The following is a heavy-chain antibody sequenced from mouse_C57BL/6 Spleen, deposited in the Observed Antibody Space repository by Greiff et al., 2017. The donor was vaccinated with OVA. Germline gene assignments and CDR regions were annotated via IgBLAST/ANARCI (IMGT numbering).Heavy chain of an antibody. CDR3: ARDGYYAMDY. J-gene: IGHJ4*01. Sequence: ESGPGLVKPSQSLSLTCSVTGYSITSGYYWNWIRQFPGNKLEWMGYISYDGSNNYNPSLKNRISITRDTSKNQFFLKLNSVTTKDTATYYCARDGYYAMDYWGQGTSVTVSS. CDR1: GYSITSGYY. CDR2: ISYDGSN. V-gene: IGHV3-6*01.